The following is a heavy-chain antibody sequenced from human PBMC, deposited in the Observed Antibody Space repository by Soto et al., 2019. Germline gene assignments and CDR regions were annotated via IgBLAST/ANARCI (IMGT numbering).Heavy chain of an antibody. CDR2: ISAHNGNT. Sequence: QVHLVQSGAEVKKPGASVKVSCQGSGYAFTTYGITWVRQAPGQGLEWMGWISAHNGNTNYAQKLQGRVTVTRDTSTSTAYMELRTLTYDYTAVYYCSRGRYAVYLGQGARVTVSS. CDR1: GYAFTTYG. V-gene: IGHV1-18*01. CDR3: SRGRYAVY. D-gene: IGHD1-1*01. J-gene: IGHJ4*02.